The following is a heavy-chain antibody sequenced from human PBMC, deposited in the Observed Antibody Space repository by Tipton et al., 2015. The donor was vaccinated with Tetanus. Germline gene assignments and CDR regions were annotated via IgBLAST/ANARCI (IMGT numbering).Heavy chain of an antibody. Sequence: SLRLSCAASGFRFSYSGMHWVRQAPGKGLERVAVIPFDGRNERYADSVKGRFIISRDNSKNTLYLQMNSLRPEDTAVYYCAKEFQRARIRFFDSWGQGTQVTVSS. D-gene: IGHD2-15*01. V-gene: IGHV3-30*18. CDR1: GFRFSYSG. CDR2: IPFDGRNE. CDR3: AKEFQRARIRFFDS. J-gene: IGHJ4*02.